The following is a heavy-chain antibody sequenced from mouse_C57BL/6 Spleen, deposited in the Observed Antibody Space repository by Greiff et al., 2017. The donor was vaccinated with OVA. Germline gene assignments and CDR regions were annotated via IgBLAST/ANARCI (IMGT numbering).Heavy chain of an antibody. J-gene: IGHJ2*01. CDR3: ARGYDYALDD. Sequence: QVQLQQSGPELVKPGASVKISCKASGYAFSSSWMNWVKQRPGKGLEWIGRLYPGDGDTNYNGKFKGKATLTADKSSSTAYMQLSSLTSEYSAVYFNARGYDYALDDWGKGTTLTVAS. V-gene: IGHV1-82*01. CDR1: GYAFSSSW. CDR2: LYPGDGDT. D-gene: IGHD2-4*01.